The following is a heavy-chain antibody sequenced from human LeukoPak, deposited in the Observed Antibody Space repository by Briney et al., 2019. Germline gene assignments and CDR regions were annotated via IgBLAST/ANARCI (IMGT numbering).Heavy chain of an antibody. CDR1: GFTFSSYA. CDR2: ISGSGGST. J-gene: IGHJ4*02. V-gene: IGHV3-23*01. D-gene: IGHD3-16*02. CDR3: AKGGTGFGGVIVTHFDY. Sequence: GGSLRLSCAASGFTFSSYAMSWVRQAPGKGLEWVSAISGSGGSTYYADSVKGRFTISRDNSKNTLYLQMNSLRAEDTPVYYCAKGGTGFGGVIVTHFDYWGQGTLVTVSS.